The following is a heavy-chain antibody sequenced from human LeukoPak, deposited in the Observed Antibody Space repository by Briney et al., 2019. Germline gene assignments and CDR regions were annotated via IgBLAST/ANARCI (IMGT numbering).Heavy chain of an antibody. CDR1: GFSFTSYW. Sequence: GGSLRLSCAASGFSFTSYWMMWVRQAPGKGLEWVANIKQDGSEKYYVDSVKGRFSISRDNAKKSVYLQVNSLRDEDTVVYYCARYPMDVWGQGTTVTVSS. CDR2: IKQDGSEK. V-gene: IGHV3-7*01. J-gene: IGHJ6*02. CDR3: ARYPMDV.